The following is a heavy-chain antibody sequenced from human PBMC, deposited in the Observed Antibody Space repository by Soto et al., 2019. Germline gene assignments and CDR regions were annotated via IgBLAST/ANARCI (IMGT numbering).Heavy chain of an antibody. D-gene: IGHD4-17*01. CDR1: GFTFSSYG. CDR3: AKTVADY. CDR2: ISYDGSNK. J-gene: IGHJ4*02. Sequence: GGSLRLSCAASGFTFSSYGMHWVRQAPGKGLEWVAVISYDGSNKYYADSVKGRFTISRDNSKNTLYLQMNSLRAEDTAVYYCAKTVADYWGQGTLVTVSS. V-gene: IGHV3-30*18.